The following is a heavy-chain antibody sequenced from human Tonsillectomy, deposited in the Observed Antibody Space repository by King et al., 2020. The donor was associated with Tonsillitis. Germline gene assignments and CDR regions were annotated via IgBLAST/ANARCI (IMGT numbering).Heavy chain of an antibody. CDR2: ISGSGGST. D-gene: IGHD3-10*01. CDR1: GFTLSSYA. Sequence: QLVESGGSLVQPGGSLRLSCTASGFTLSSYAMSWDRQAPGKGLEWVSAISGSGGSTYYADSVKGRFTISRDNSKNTLYLQMNSLRAEDTAVYYCAKEGPITQVWGVPLYFDYWGRGTLVTVSS. J-gene: IGHJ4*02. V-gene: IGHV3-23*04. CDR3: AKEGPITQVWGVPLYFDY.